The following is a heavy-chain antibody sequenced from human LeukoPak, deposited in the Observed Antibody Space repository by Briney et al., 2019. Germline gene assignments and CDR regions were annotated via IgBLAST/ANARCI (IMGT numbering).Heavy chain of an antibody. Sequence: ASVKVSCKASGYTFTGYYIHWVRQAPGQGLEWMGQINPNTGGTDYAQKFQGRVTMTRDTSITTAYMELSRLTSDDTAIYYCAEVPPSITAAGNWLGPWGQGALVTVSS. J-gene: IGHJ5*02. V-gene: IGHV1-2*06. D-gene: IGHD6-13*01. CDR3: AEVPPSITAAGNWLGP. CDR2: INPNTGGT. CDR1: GYTFTGYY.